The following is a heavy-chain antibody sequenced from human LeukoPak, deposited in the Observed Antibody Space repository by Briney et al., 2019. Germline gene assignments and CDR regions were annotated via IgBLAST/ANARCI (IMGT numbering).Heavy chain of an antibody. D-gene: IGHD3-3*01. CDR3: ARDSRFLEWLLPPLVGMDV. J-gene: IGHJ6*02. Sequence: GGSLRLSCAASGFTFSSYAMSWVRQAPGKGLEWVAVISYDGSNKYYADSVKGRFTISRDNSKNTLYLQMSSLRAEDTAVYYCARDSRFLEWLLPPLVGMDVWGRGTTVTVSS. CDR2: ISYDGSNK. CDR1: GFTFSSYA. V-gene: IGHV3-30-3*01.